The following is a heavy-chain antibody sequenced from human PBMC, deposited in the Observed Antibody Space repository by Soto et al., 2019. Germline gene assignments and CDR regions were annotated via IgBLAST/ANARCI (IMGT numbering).Heavy chain of an antibody. CDR3: ARDVDDYGDYSYYYMNV. CDR1: GITFSSYS. J-gene: IGHJ6*03. Sequence: GGSLRLSCAASGITFSSYSMNWVRQAPGKGLEWVSYISSSSSTIYYADSVKGRFTISRDNAKNSLYLQMNSLRAEDTAVYYCARDVDDYGDYSYYYMNVWGKGTTVTVSS. V-gene: IGHV3-48*01. D-gene: IGHD4-17*01. CDR2: ISSSSSTI.